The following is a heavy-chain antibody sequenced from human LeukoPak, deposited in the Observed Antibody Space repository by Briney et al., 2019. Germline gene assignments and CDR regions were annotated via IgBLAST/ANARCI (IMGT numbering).Heavy chain of an antibody. CDR1: GGSISSYY. Sequence: KPSETLSLTCTVSGGSISSYYWRWIRQPAGKGLEWIGRIYTSGSTNYNPSLKSRVTMSVDTSKNQFSLKLSSVTAADTAVYYCARGPKGYYDSSGYSYYFDYWGQGTLVTVSS. J-gene: IGHJ4*02. V-gene: IGHV4-4*07. CDR2: IYTSGST. D-gene: IGHD3-22*01. CDR3: ARGPKGYYDSSGYSYYFDY.